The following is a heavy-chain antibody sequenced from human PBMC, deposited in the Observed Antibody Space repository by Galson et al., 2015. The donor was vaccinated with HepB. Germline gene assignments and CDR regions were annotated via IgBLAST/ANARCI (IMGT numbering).Heavy chain of an antibody. D-gene: IGHD3-22*01. CDR1: GYTFTSYG. CDR2: ISAYNGNT. CDR3: ARGYYDSSGYYDDYYYYYMDV. J-gene: IGHJ6*03. V-gene: IGHV1-18*01. Sequence: QSGAEVKKPGASVKVSCKASGYTFTSYGISWVRQAPGQGLEWMGWISAYNGNTNYAQKLQGRVTMTTDTSTSTAYMELRSLRSDDTAVYYCARGYYDSSGYYDDYYYYYMDVWGKGTTVTVSS.